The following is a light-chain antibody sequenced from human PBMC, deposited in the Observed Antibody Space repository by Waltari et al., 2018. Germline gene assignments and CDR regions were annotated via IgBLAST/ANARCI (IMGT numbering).Light chain of an antibody. CDR3: CSYVGSHTNWV. J-gene: IGLJ3*02. Sequence: QSALTQPRSVSGSPGQSVTISCTGISSDVGAYNFVSWYQQHPGKAPKLMIHDVSKRPAGVPDRFSGAKSGNTASLTISGLQAEDEAEYYCCSYVGSHTNWVFGGGTKLTVL. CDR1: SSDVGAYNF. CDR2: DVS. V-gene: IGLV2-11*01.